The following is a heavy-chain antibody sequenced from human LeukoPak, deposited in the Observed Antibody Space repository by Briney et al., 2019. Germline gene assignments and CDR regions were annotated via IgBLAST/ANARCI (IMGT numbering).Heavy chain of an antibody. CDR3: ARDYDTSGYYDY. CDR2: ISSSGSYI. V-gene: IGHV3-21*01. Sequence: PGGSLRLSCAASGFTFSSYSMSWVRQAPGKGLEWVSSISSSGSYIYYADSVKGRFTISRDNAKNSLYLQVDRLRAEDTAVYYCARDYDTSGYYDYWGQGTLVTVSS. J-gene: IGHJ4*02. D-gene: IGHD3-22*01. CDR1: GFTFSSYS.